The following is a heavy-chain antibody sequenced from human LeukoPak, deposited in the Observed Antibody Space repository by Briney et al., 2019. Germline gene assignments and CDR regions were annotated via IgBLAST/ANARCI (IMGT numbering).Heavy chain of an antibody. CDR1: GYTFTGYY. V-gene: IGHV1-2*02. J-gene: IGHJ3*02. CDR3: ARVPDPLYNWNYENGAFDI. D-gene: IGHD1-7*01. Sequence: GASVKVSCKASGYTFTGYYMHWVRQAPGQGLEWMGWINPNSGGTNYAQKFQGRVTMTRDTSISTAYMELSRLRSDDTAVYYCARVPDPLYNWNYENGAFDIWGQGTMVTVSS. CDR2: INPNSGGT.